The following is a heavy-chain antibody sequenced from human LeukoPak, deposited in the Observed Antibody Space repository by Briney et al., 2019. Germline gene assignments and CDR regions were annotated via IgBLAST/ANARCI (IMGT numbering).Heavy chain of an antibody. CDR3: ARTTGGYCTSTSCLFEY. CDR2: INPNSGTT. Sequence: ASVKVSCRASGFTLTDYDIHWVRQAPGQGLEWMGWINPNSGTTNFAQKFQGRVTMTRDTSISTAYMELSRLRSDDTAVYYCARTTGGYCTSTSCLFEYWGQGTLVTVSS. V-gene: IGHV1-2*02. CDR1: GFTLTDYD. J-gene: IGHJ4*02. D-gene: IGHD2-2*01.